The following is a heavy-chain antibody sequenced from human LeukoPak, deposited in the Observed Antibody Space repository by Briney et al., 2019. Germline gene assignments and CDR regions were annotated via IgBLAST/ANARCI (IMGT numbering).Heavy chain of an antibody. Sequence: SETLSLTCTVSGYSISSGYYWDWIRQPPGRGLEWIGSIYHSGNTYYNPSLKSRVTISVDTSKNQFSLKLSSVTAADTAVYYCAREWEAEPEAFDYWGQGTLVTVSS. CDR2: IYHSGNT. J-gene: IGHJ4*02. V-gene: IGHV4-38-2*02. CDR3: AREWEAEPEAFDY. D-gene: IGHD1-14*01. CDR1: GYSISSGYY.